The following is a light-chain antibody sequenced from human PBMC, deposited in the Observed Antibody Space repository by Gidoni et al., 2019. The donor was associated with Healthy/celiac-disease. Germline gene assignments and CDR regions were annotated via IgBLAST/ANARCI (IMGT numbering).Light chain of an antibody. J-gene: IGKJ5*01. V-gene: IGKV3-11*01. CDR2: DAS. Sequence: EIVLTQSPATLSLSPGERATLSCRASQSVSSYLAWYQQKPGQAPRLLIYDASNRATGIPARFSGSGSGTDLTLTISSLEPEDFAVYYCQQRSNWPEGITFGQGTRLEIK. CDR1: QSVSSY. CDR3: QQRSNWPEGIT.